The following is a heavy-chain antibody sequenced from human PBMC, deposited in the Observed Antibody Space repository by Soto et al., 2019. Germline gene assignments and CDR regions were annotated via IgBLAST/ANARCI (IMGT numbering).Heavy chain of an antibody. CDR3: AKESYNRRTDFDY. CDR2: IYSGGST. J-gene: IGHJ4*02. D-gene: IGHD3-10*01. V-gene: IGHV3-66*01. Sequence: VASMRLSCASSGFHISNNSMSWVRQAPGTGLEWVSIIYSGGSTYYADSVKGRFTISRDNSKNTLYLQMNSLRAEDTALYYCAKESYNRRTDFDYWGQGT. CDR1: GFHISNNS.